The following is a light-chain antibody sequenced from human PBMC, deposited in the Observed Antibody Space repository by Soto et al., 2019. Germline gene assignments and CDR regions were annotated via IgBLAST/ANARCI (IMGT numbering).Light chain of an antibody. CDR1: QSVSSSY. Sequence: EIVLTQSPGTLSLSPGERATLSCRASQSVSSSYLAWYQQKPGQAPRLLIYGASTRATGIPARFSGSGSGTEFTLTISSLESDDFAVYYCQQYENWPRTFGQGTKVDI. CDR3: QQYENWPRT. CDR2: GAS. V-gene: IGKV3-20*01. J-gene: IGKJ1*01.